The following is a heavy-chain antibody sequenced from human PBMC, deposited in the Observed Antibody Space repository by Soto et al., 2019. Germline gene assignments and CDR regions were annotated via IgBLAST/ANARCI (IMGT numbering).Heavy chain of an antibody. Sequence: QVRLVQSGAEVKKTGSRVKVSCRPSDGPSRSMAITGVRQAPDQGLGWRGGFIPIFGTTISAQKFQDRVTITADESTSTAYMDLNSLRSDDTAVYYCASNNRASYHCDYWGQGTLVTVSS. CDR1: DGPSRSMA. CDR3: ASNNRASYHCDY. D-gene: IGHD3-16*02. CDR2: FIPIFGTT. J-gene: IGHJ4*02. V-gene: IGHV1-69*01.